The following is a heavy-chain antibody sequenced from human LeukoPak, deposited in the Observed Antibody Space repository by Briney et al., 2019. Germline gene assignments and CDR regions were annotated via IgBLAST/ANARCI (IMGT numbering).Heavy chain of an antibody. D-gene: IGHD1-14*01. Sequence: SETLSLTCTVSGGSISSYYWSWIRQPPGKGLEWIGYIYYSGSTNYNPSLKSRVTISVDTSKNQFSLKLSSVTAADTAMYYCARRNPGSIYGMDVWGQGSTVTVSS. J-gene: IGHJ6*02. CDR2: IYYSGST. CDR1: GGSISSYY. CDR3: ARRNPGSIYGMDV. V-gene: IGHV4-59*08.